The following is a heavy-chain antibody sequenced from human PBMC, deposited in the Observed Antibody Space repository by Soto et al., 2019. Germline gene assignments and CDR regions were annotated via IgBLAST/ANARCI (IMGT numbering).Heavy chain of an antibody. CDR3: ARGETYLGV. D-gene: IGHD3-16*01. Sequence: QVQLVQSGAEVKKPGSSVKVSCKTSRDTFNKYAFNWVRQAPGQGLEWMGWIIPIFSSRNYAEKFQGRVTITADDSTSTAYMELRSLRFDGTAVYYCARGETYLGVWGQGTTVTVSS. CDR1: RDTFNKYA. CDR2: IIPIFSSR. J-gene: IGHJ6*02. V-gene: IGHV1-69*01.